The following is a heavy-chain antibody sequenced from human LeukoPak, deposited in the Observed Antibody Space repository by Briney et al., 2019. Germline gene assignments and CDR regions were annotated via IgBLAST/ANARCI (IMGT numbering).Heavy chain of an antibody. D-gene: IGHD4-17*01. CDR3: ARHTQDYGDLDYFDY. J-gene: IGHJ4*02. CDR2: IYYSGST. V-gene: IGHV4-39*01. Sequence: PSETLSLTCTVSGGSISSSSYYWGWIRQPPGKGLERIGSIYYSGSTYYNPSLKSRVTISADTSKNQFSLKLSSVTAADTAVYYCARHTQDYGDLDYFDYWGQGTLVTVSS. CDR1: GGSISSSSYY.